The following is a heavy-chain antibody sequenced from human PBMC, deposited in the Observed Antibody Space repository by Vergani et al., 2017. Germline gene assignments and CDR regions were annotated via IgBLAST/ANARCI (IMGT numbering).Heavy chain of an antibody. V-gene: IGHV4-39*01. Sequence: QMQLQESGPGLVKASETLSLTCTVSGDSIISRSYYWGWIRQPPGKGLEWIGSIYNSGNGDSSSSLKSRVTISADTSKNQFSLRLTSVTAAETAVYFCARHSTVEWLVKLGWIDPWGQGILVTVSS. CDR3: ARHSTVEWLVKLGWIDP. CDR1: GDSIISRSYY. CDR2: IYNSGNG. J-gene: IGHJ5*02. D-gene: IGHD6-19*01.